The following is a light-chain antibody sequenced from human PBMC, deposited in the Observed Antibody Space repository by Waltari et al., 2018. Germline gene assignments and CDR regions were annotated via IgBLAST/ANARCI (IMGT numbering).Light chain of an antibody. CDR2: AAS. Sequence: DIQMTQSPSSLSASVGDRVTITCRASQSISSYLNWYQQEPGKAPKLLIYAASSLQSGVPSRFSGSGSGTDFTLTISSLQPEDSAVYYCQQRVHWPMYTFGQGTKLEIK. CDR3: QQRVHWPMYT. CDR1: QSISSY. J-gene: IGKJ2*01. V-gene: IGKV1-39*01.